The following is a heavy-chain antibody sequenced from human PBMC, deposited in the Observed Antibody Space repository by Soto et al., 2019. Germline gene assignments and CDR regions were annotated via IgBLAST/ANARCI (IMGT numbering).Heavy chain of an antibody. CDR2: IIPIFGTA. V-gene: IGHV1-69*06. J-gene: IGHJ5*02. CDR3: ARAVLLLVRGVINWFDP. D-gene: IGHD3-10*01. Sequence: SVKVSCKASGGTFSSYAISWVRQAPGQGLEWMGGIIPIFGTANYAQKFQGRVTITADKSTSTAYMELSSLRSEDTAVYYCARAVLLLVRGVINWFDPWGQGTLVTVSS. CDR1: GGTFSSYA.